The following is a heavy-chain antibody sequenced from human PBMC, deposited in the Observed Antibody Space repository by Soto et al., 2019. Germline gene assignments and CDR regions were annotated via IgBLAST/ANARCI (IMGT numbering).Heavy chain of an antibody. J-gene: IGHJ5*02. CDR1: GFTFSSYG. CDR3: AIDGGYRDGYTVEWKWFDP. V-gene: IGHV3-33*01. Sequence: QVQLVESGGGVVQPGRSLRLSCAASGFTFSSYGMHWVRQAPGKGLEWVAVIWYDGSNKYYADSVKSRFTISRDNSKKTLDLQMYSLRDEDMAVYYCAIDGGYRDGYTVEWKWFDPWGQGSLVTVS. D-gene: IGHD5-12*01. CDR2: IWYDGSNK.